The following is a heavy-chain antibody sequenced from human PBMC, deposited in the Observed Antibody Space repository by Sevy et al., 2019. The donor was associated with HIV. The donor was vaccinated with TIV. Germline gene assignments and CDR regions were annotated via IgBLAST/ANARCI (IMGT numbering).Heavy chain of an antibody. Sequence: GGSLRLSCAASGFTFSSYGMHWVRQAPGKGLEWVAFIRNDGSNKYYADSVKGRCTISRDNSKNTLYLQMTSMRVEDTAAYDTAKVWSEAAAAGTGRSVGTFDYWGQGTLVTVSS. J-gene: IGHJ4*02. CDR3: AKVWSEAAAAGTGRSVGTFDY. V-gene: IGHV3-30*02. CDR2: IRNDGSNK. D-gene: IGHD6-13*01. CDR1: GFTFSSYG.